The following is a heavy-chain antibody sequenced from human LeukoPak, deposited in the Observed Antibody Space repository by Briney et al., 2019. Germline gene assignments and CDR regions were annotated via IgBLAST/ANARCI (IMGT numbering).Heavy chain of an antibody. D-gene: IGHD6-13*01. CDR3: GRDFAREWAAAGKGPFFAPYYYYYMDV. J-gene: IGHJ6*03. CDR2: IRFGGSYD. V-gene: IGHV3-30*02. Sequence: GGSLRLSCVASGFTFSSYGMHWVRQAPGKGLEWVAFIRFGGSYDYYADSVKGRFTISRDNSKNTLYLQMNSLRAEDTAVYYCGRDFAREWAAAGKGPFFAPYYYYYMDVWGKGTTVTVSS. CDR1: GFTFSSYG.